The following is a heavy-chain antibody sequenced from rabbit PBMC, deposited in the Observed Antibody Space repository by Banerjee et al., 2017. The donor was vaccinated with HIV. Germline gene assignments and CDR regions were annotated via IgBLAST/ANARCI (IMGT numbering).Heavy chain of an antibody. CDR1: GIDFSSYYY. Sequence: QQQLEESGGGLVKPGGTLTLTCKASGIDFSSYYYMCWVRQAPGKGLEWIACIDTGSSGSTYYASWAKGRFTISKTSSTTVTLQMTSLTAADTATYFCARDLPISGGYSFDLWGPGTLVTVS. V-gene: IGHV1S45*01. CDR3: ARDLPISGGYSFDL. D-gene: IGHD1-1*01. J-gene: IGHJ4*01. CDR2: IDTGSSGST.